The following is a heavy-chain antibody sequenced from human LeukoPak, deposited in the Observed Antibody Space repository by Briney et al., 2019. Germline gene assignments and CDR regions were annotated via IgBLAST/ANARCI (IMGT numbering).Heavy chain of an antibody. Sequence: PSETLSLTCAVSGGSISSGGYSWSWIRQPPGKGLEWIGYIYHSGSTYYNPSLKSRVTISVDRSKNQFSLKLGSVTAADTAVYYCARADHGSGTRDPSYFDYWGQGTLVTVSS. CDR2: IYHSGST. V-gene: IGHV4-30-2*01. CDR3: ARADHGSGTRDPSYFDY. D-gene: IGHD3-10*01. CDR1: GGSISSGGYS. J-gene: IGHJ4*02.